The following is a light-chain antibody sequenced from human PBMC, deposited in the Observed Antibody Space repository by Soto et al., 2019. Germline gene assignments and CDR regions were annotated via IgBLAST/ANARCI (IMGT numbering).Light chain of an antibody. CDR3: AAWDDSLSGPV. V-gene: IGLV1-47*01. CDR2: RNN. Sequence: QSVLTQPPSASGTPGQRVTISCSGSSSNIGSNYVYWYQQLPGTAPKLLIYRNNQPPSGVPDRFSGSKSGTSASLAISGPRSEDEADYYCAAWDDSLSGPVFGGGTKLTVL. J-gene: IGLJ2*01. CDR1: SSNIGSNY.